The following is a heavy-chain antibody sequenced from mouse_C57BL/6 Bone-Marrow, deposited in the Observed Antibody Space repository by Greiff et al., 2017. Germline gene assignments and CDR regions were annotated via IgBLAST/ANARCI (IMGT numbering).Heavy chain of an antibody. Sequence: EVQLVESEGGLVQPGSSMKLSCTASGFTFSDYYMAWVRQVPEKGLEWVANINYDGSSTYYLDSLKSRFIISRDNAKNILYLQMSSLKSEDTATYYCARDIPLDYWGQGTTLTVSS. CDR1: GFTFSDYY. J-gene: IGHJ2*01. CDR2: INYDGSST. CDR3: ARDIPLDY. V-gene: IGHV5-16*01.